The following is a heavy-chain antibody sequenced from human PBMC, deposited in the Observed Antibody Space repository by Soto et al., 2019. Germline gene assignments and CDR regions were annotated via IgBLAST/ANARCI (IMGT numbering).Heavy chain of an antibody. Sequence: QVQLVQSGAEMKKPGSSMKVSCKASGGTFSNHTISWVRQAPGQGLEWMGGIIPVFGTAHNAQKFQVRVTITADGSTSTAYMELRSLTSEDTAIYYCARGDSGSYPAGNWGQGTLVTVSS. D-gene: IGHD1-26*01. CDR3: ARGDSGSYPAGN. CDR1: GGTFSNHT. V-gene: IGHV1-69*01. J-gene: IGHJ4*02. CDR2: IIPVFGTA.